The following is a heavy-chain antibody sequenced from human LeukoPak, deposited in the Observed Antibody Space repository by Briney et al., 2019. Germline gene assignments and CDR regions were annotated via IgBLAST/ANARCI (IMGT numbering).Heavy chain of an antibody. CDR2: ISWDGGST. J-gene: IGHJ4*02. CDR1: GFTFDDYT. CDR3: AKASYYDILTGRGGYFDY. V-gene: IGHV3-43*01. D-gene: IGHD3-9*01. Sequence: GGSLRLSCAASGFTFDDYTVHWVRQAPGKGLEWVSLISWDGGSTYYADSVKGRFTISRDNSKNSLYLQMNSLRTEDTASYYCAKASYYDILTGRGGYFDYWGQGTLVTVSS.